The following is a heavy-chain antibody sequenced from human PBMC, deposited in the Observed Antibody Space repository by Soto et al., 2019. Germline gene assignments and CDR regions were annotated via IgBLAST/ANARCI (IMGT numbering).Heavy chain of an antibody. Sequence: SETLSLTCTVSGGSISSSSYYWGWIRQPPGKGLEWIGSIYYSGSTYYNPSLKSRVTISVDTSKNQFSLKLSSVTAADTAVYYCARDTRIAAAPVDSPHAFDIWGQGTMVTVS. CDR2: IYYSGST. CDR1: GGSISSSSYY. D-gene: IGHD6-13*01. V-gene: IGHV4-39*02. CDR3: ARDTRIAAAPVDSPHAFDI. J-gene: IGHJ3*02.